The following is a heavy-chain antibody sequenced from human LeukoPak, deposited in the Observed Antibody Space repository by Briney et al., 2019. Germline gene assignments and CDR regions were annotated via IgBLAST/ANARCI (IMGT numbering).Heavy chain of an antibody. CDR1: GFTFSSYS. CDR3: ARDSTQRTSSADYYDSSGYYYGPDY. CDR2: IWYDGSNK. D-gene: IGHD3-22*01. Sequence: GGSLRLSCAASGFTFSSYSMNWVRQAPGKGLEWVAVIWYDGSNKYYADSVKGRFTISRDNSKNTLYLQMNSLRAEDTAVYYCARDSTQRTSSADYYDSSGYYYGPDYWGQGTLVTVSS. V-gene: IGHV3-33*08. J-gene: IGHJ4*02.